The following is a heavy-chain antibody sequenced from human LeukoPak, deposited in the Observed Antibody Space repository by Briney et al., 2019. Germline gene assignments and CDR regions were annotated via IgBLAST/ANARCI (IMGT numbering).Heavy chain of an antibody. Sequence: RASVKVSCKASGYTFSGYYMHWVRQAPGQGLEWMGWISAYNGNTNYAQKLQGRVTMTTDTSTSTAYMELRSLRSDDTAVYYCARERSSSGWYFWDYWGQGTLVTVSS. CDR3: ARERSSSGWYFWDY. J-gene: IGHJ4*02. CDR2: ISAYNGNT. D-gene: IGHD6-19*01. V-gene: IGHV1-18*04. CDR1: GYTFSGYY.